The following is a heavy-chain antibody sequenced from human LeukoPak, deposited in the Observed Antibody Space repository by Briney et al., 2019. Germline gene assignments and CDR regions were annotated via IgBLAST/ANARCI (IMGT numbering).Heavy chain of an antibody. CDR3: ARGRGSNYENYFDH. Sequence: ASVKVSCKASGYTFTSHDINWVRQATGQGLERMGWMNPNSGNTGYAQRFQGRVTMTKSTSLSTVYMELSSLRSEDTAIYYCARGRGSNYENYFDHWGHGTRVTVSS. D-gene: IGHD3-16*01. CDR2: MNPNSGNT. J-gene: IGHJ4*01. V-gene: IGHV1-8*01. CDR1: GYTFTSHD.